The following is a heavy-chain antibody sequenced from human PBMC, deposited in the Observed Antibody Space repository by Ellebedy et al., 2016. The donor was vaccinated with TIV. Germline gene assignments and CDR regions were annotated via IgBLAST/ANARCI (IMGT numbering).Heavy chain of an antibody. V-gene: IGHV1-69*13. CDR2: IIPIFGTA. Sequence: ASVKVSCKASGYTFTGYYMHWVRQAPGQGLEWMGGIIPIFGTANYAQKFQGRVTITADESTSTAYMELSSLRSEDTAVYYCARDQVGATTGFDPWGQGTLVTVSS. CDR1: GYTFTGYY. D-gene: IGHD1-26*01. CDR3: ARDQVGATTGFDP. J-gene: IGHJ5*02.